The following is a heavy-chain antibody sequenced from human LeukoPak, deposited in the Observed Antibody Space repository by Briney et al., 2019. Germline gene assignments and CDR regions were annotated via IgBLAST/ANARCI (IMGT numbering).Heavy chain of an antibody. V-gene: IGHV1-8*01. J-gene: IGHJ4*02. Sequence: ASMKVSCKASGYTFTSYDINWVRQATGQRLEWMGWMNPNSGNTGYAQKFQGRVTMTRNTSISTAYMELSSLRSDDTAVYFCARTTSFTASGYDYWGQGTLVTVSS. CDR3: ARTTSFTASGYDY. CDR2: MNPNSGNT. CDR1: GYTFTSYD. D-gene: IGHD6-25*01.